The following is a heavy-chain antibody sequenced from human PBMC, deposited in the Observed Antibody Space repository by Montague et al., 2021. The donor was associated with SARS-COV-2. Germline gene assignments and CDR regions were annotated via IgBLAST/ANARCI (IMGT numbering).Heavy chain of an antibody. Sequence: SETLSLTCTVSGGSISSYYWSWIRQPPGKGLEWIGYINYSGSTNYNPSLKSRVTISVDTSKNQFSLKLSSVTAADTAVYYCARLAVGYCTNGVYYTAFDYWGQGTLVTVSS. V-gene: IGHV4-59*08. CDR3: ARLAVGYCTNGVYYTAFDY. CDR1: GGSISSYY. CDR2: INYSGST. D-gene: IGHD2-8*01. J-gene: IGHJ4*02.